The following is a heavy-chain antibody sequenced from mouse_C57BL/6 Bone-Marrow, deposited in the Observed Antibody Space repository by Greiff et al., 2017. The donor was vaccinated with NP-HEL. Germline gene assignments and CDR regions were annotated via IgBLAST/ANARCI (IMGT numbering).Heavy chain of an antibody. Sequence: VQLQQSGPELVKPGASVKIPCKASGYTFTDYYMDWVRQSHGKSLEWIGDINPNNGGTISNQKFKGKATLTVDKSSSQASLELRSLTSGDTTVYYCGRDDYDGYYLDYWGQGTTLTVSS. V-gene: IGHV1-18*01. CDR3: GRDDYDGYYLDY. J-gene: IGHJ2*01. CDR1: GYTFTDYY. D-gene: IGHD2-4*01. CDR2: INPNNGGT.